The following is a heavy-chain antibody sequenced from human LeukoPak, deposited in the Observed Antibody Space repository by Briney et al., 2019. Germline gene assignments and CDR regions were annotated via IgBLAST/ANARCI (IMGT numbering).Heavy chain of an antibody. CDR3: AKDSIVVVTRGDY. CDR1: GFTFSGYA. J-gene: IGHJ4*02. Sequence: GGSLRLSCAASGFTFSGYAMSWVRQAPGKELEWVSAISGSGGSTYYADSVKGRFTISRDNSKNTLYLQMNSLRAEDTAVYYCAKDSIVVVTRGDYWGQGTLVTVSS. D-gene: IGHD3-22*01. V-gene: IGHV3-23*01. CDR2: ISGSGGST.